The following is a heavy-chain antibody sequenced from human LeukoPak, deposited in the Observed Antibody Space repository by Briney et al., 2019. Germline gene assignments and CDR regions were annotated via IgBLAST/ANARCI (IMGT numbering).Heavy chain of an antibody. D-gene: IGHD2-8*02. CDR3: ARDGGYTGGWTYGAGDY. V-gene: IGHV3-30*04. Sequence: PGRSLRLSCEASGFTFSSYVMHWVRQAPGKGLECVAVISTDGSDKYYADSVKGRFSISRDNSENTLFLQMRSLRAEDTALYYCARDGGYTGGWTYGAGDYWGHGTLVAFSS. J-gene: IGHJ4*01. CDR2: ISTDGSDK. CDR1: GFTFSSYV.